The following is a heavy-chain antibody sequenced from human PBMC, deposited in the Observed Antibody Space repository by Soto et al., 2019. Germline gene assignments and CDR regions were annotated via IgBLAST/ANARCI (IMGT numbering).Heavy chain of an antibody. D-gene: IGHD2-8*01. CDR1: GGTFSSYA. CDR3: ARGCCTNGVCHNWFDP. Sequence: SVKVSCKASGGTFSSYAISWVRQAPGQGLEWMGGIIPIFGTANYAQKFQGRVTITADESTSTAYMELSSLRSEDTAVYYCARGCCTNGVCHNWFDPWGQGTLVTVSS. V-gene: IGHV1-69*13. J-gene: IGHJ5*02. CDR2: IIPIFGTA.